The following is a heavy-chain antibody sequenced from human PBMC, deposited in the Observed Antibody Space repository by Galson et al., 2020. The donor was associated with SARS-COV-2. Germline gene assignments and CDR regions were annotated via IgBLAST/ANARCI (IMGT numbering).Heavy chain of an antibody. J-gene: IGHJ5*02. D-gene: IGHD5-18*01. CDR1: GGSISSSNW. CDR2: IYHSGST. CDR3: ARDSNYGYRSCYWFDP. Sequence: SQTLSLTCAVSGGSISSSNWWSWVRQPPGKGLEWIGEIYHSGSTNYNPSLKSRVTISVDKSKNQFSLKLSSVTAADTAVYYCARDSNYGYRSCYWFDPWGQVTLVTVSS. V-gene: IGHV4-4*02.